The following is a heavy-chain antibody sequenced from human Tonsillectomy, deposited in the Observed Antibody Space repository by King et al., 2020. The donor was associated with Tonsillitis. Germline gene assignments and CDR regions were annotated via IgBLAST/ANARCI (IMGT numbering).Heavy chain of an antibody. D-gene: IGHD2/OR15-2a*01. CDR3: ARYPPFGXRSEFDY. Sequence: VQLVESGGGVVQPGRSLRLSCAASGFPFSNYVMHWVRQAPGKGLEWVAVISYNEGNKYYADSVKGRFTISRDNSKNTLYLQMNSLRTEDTAVYYCARYPPFGXRSEFDYWGQGTLVTVSS. V-gene: IGHV3-30*04. CDR2: ISYNEGNK. CDR1: GFPFSNYV. J-gene: IGHJ4*02.